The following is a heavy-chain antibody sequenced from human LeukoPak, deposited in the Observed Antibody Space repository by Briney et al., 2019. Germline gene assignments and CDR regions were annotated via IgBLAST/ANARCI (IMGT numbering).Heavy chain of an antibody. CDR2: ISGSGGST. D-gene: IGHD6-6*01. CDR1: GFTFSSYA. J-gene: IGHJ4*02. Sequence: GGSLRLSCAASGFTFSSYAMSWVRQAPGKGLEWVSAISGSGGSTYYADSGKGRFTISRDNANNSLYLQMNSLRAEDTAVYYCALEYSSSSVDYWGQGTLVTVSS. CDR3: ALEYSSSSVDY. V-gene: IGHV3-23*01.